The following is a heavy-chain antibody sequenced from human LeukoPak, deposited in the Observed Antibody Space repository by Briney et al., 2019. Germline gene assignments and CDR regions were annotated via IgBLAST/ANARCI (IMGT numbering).Heavy chain of an antibody. CDR2: ISSSGSTI. CDR3: ARGEDDSSGYYYATSGWFDP. D-gene: IGHD3-22*01. Sequence: PGGSLRPSCAASGFTFSSYEMNWVRQAPGKGLEWVSYISSSGSTIYYADSVKGRFTISRDNAKNSLYLQMNSLRAEDTAVYYCARGEDDSSGYYYATSGWFDPWGQGTLVTVSS. J-gene: IGHJ5*02. V-gene: IGHV3-48*03. CDR1: GFTFSSYE.